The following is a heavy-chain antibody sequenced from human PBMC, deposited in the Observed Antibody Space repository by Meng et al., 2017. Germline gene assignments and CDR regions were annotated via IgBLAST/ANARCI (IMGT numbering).Heavy chain of an antibody. V-gene: IGHV4-34*01. CDR2: INHSGST. D-gene: IGHD1-1*01. CDR3: ARGRSGTWPWYFDL. CDR1: GGSFSGYY. Sequence: QVQLQQWCAGLLKPSETLSLTCAVYGGSFSGYYWSWIRQPPGKGLEWIGEINHSGSTNYNPSLKSRVTISVDTSKNQFSLKLSSVTAADTAVYYCARGRSGTWPWYFDLWGRGTLVTVSS. J-gene: IGHJ2*01.